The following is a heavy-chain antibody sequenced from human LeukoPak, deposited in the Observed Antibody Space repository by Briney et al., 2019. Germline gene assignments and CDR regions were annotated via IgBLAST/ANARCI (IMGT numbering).Heavy chain of an antibody. V-gene: IGHV4-34*01. CDR1: GGSFSGYY. J-gene: IGHJ6*03. CDR2: INHSGST. Sequence: SETLSLTCAVYGGSFSGYYWSWIRQPPGKGLEWIGEINHSGSTNYNPSLKSRVTISVDTSKNQFSLKLSSVTAADTAIYYCARGLAGIAAAESYYYYYMDVWGKGTTVTVSS. D-gene: IGHD6-13*01. CDR3: ARGLAGIAAAESYYYYYMDV.